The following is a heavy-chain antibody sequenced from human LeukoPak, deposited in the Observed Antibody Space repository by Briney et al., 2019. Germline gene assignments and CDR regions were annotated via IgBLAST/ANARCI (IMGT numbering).Heavy chain of an antibody. CDR1: GDSVSSGSYY. D-gene: IGHD7-27*01. Sequence: SETLSLTCTVSGDSVSSGSYYWSWIRQPPGKGLEWIGYIYYSGSTNYNPSLKSRVTISVDTSKNQFSLKLSSVTAADTAVYYCARGHTGPFDYWGQGTLVTVSS. J-gene: IGHJ4*02. CDR3: ARGHTGPFDY. V-gene: IGHV4-61*01. CDR2: IYYSGST.